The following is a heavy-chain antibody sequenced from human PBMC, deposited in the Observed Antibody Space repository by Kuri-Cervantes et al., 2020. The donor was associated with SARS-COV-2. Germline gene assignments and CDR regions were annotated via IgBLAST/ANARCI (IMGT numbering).Heavy chain of an antibody. J-gene: IGHJ4*02. V-gene: IGHV3-73*01. Sequence: GESLKISCAASGFTFSNAWMSWVRQAPGKGLEWVGRVRGKANNYATAYAASVKGRFTISRDDLKNVAYLQMNSLKTEDTAVYYCTTLIDYWGQGALVTVSS. CDR3: TTLIDY. CDR2: VRGKANNYAT. CDR1: GFTFSNAW.